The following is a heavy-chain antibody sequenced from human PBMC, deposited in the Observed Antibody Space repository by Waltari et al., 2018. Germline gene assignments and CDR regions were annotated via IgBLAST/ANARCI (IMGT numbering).Heavy chain of an antibody. Sequence: VQLVQSGAGVKKPGEALKIHCKGSGYNLTELSMHWVRQAPGKGLEWMGGFDPEDGETIYAQKFQGRVTMTEDTSTDTAYMELSSLRSEDTAVYYCAGIAAAGICAFDIWGQGTMVTVSS. CDR2: FDPEDGET. D-gene: IGHD6-13*01. V-gene: IGHV1-24*01. CDR3: AGIAAAGICAFDI. J-gene: IGHJ3*02. CDR1: GYNLTELS.